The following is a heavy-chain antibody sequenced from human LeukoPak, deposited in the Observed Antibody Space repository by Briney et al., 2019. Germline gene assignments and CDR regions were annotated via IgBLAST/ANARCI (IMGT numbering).Heavy chain of an antibody. CDR1: GFTFSSYS. J-gene: IGHJ4*02. Sequence: GGSLRLSCAASGFTFSSYSMNWVRQAPGKGLEWVSYISSSSSYIYYADSVKGRFTISRDNAKNSLYLQMYSLRAEDTAVYYCARGSGSLRFDYWGQGTLVTVSS. CDR3: ARGSGSLRFDY. D-gene: IGHD1-26*01. V-gene: IGHV3-21*05. CDR2: ISSSSSYI.